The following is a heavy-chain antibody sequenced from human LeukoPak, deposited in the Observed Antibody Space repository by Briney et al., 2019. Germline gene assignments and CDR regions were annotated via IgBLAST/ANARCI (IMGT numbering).Heavy chain of an antibody. D-gene: IGHD6-13*01. CDR1: GYSFTSYW. J-gene: IGHJ5*02. Sequence: GESLKISCKGSGYSFTSYWIGWVRQMPGKGLEWMGIIYPGDSDTRYSPSFQGQVTISADKSISTAYLQWSSLKASDTAMYYCARRARYSSSWYDGWFDPWGQGTLVTVSS. CDR2: IYPGDSDT. CDR3: ARRARYSSSWYDGWFDP. V-gene: IGHV5-51*01.